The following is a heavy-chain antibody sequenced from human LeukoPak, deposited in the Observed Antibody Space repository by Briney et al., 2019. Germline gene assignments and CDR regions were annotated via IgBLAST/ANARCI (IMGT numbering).Heavy chain of an antibody. CDR1: GFTFSTYA. Sequence: GGSLRLSCAASGFTFSTYAMTWVRQAPGKGLEWVSTISGSGDRTDFPDSVKGRFTISRDNSKNTLYLQMNSLRAEDTAVYYCAKDYVLLWFGESRGAFDIWGQGTMVTVSS. CDR3: AKDYVLLWFGESRGAFDI. D-gene: IGHD3-10*01. V-gene: IGHV3-23*01. CDR2: ISGSGDRT. J-gene: IGHJ3*02.